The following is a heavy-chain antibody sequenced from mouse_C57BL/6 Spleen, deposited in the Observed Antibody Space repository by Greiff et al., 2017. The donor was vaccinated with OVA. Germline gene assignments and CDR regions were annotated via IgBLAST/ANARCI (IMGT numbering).Heavy chain of an antibody. J-gene: IGHJ2*01. CDR3: ARKDDYGAFYYFDY. Sequence: VQLQQSGAELVKPGASVKLSCKASGYTFTSYWMQWVKQRPGQGLEWIGEIDPSDSYTNYNQKFKGKATLTVDTSSSTAYMQLSSLTSEDSAVYYCARKDDYGAFYYFDYWGQGTTLTVSS. V-gene: IGHV1-50*01. D-gene: IGHD2-4*01. CDR1: GYTFTSYW. CDR2: IDPSDSYT.